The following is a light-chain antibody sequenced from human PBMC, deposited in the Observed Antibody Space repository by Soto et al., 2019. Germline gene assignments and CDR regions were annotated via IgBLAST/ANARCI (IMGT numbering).Light chain of an antibody. V-gene: IGKV3-20*01. CDR3: QQYDSSFT. CDR1: QHVTTTY. Sequence: IVLTQSPATLSLSPGERATLSCTASQHVTTTYIAWYQQKFGQAPRLLIYSASTRATGTPDRFTGGGFGTDFTLTISRVEPEDFAVYYCQQYDSSFTFGGGTKVEMK. J-gene: IGKJ4*01. CDR2: SAS.